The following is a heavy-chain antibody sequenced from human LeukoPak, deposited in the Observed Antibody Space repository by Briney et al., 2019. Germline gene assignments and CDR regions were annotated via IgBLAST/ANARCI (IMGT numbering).Heavy chain of an antibody. V-gene: IGHV1-2*02. J-gene: IGHJ6*03. CDR2: INPNSGGT. CDR1: GYTFTGYY. Sequence: ASVKVSCKASGYTFTGYYMHWVRQAPGQGLEWMGWINPNSGGTNYAQKFQGRVTMTRDTSISTAYMELSRLRSDDTAVYYCAREGTMTTRSKGYYYYYYMDVWGKGTTVTVSS. D-gene: IGHD4-11*01. CDR3: AREGTMTTRSKGYYYYYYMDV.